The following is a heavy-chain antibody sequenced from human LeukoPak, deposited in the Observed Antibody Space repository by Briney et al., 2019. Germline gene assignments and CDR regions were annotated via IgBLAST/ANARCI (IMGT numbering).Heavy chain of an antibody. D-gene: IGHD4-17*01. CDR3: ARGGYGDIDY. Sequence: GGSLRLSRAASGFTVSSNYMSWVRQAPGKGLEWVSVIYSGGSTYYADSVKGRFTISRHNSKNTLYLQMNSLRAEDTAVYYCARGGYGDIDYWGQGTLVTVSS. CDR1: GFTVSSNY. CDR2: IYSGGST. V-gene: IGHV3-53*04. J-gene: IGHJ4*02.